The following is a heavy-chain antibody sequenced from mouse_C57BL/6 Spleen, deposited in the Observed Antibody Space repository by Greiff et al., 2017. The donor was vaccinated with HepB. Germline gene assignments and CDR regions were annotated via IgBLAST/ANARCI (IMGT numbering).Heavy chain of an antibody. CDR2: IYPRSGNT. Sequence: LVESGAELARPGASVKLSCKASGYTFTSYGISWVKQRTGQGLEWIGEIYPRSGNTYYNEKFKGKATLTADKSSSTAYMELRSLTSEDSAVYFCAREGQYDYFFDYWGQGTTLTVSS. V-gene: IGHV1-81*01. CDR1: GYTFTSYG. D-gene: IGHD2-4*01. J-gene: IGHJ2*01. CDR3: AREGQYDYFFDY.